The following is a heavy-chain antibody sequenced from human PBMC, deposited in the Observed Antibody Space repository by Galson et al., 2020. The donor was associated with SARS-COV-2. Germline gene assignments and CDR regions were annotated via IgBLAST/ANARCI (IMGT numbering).Heavy chain of an antibody. CDR2: TNWNGRSI. Sequence: PGGSLRLSCEASGFIFDNYGMSWVRQAPGKGLEWVSGTNWNGRSIGYADSVKGRFTISRDNAKNSLYLQMNTLGGEDKALYYCARDRDYSNYEGRDAFDIWGQGTMVTVSS. D-gene: IGHD4-4*01. J-gene: IGHJ3*02. V-gene: IGHV3-20*04. CDR1: GFIFDNYG. CDR3: ARDRDYSNYEGRDAFDI.